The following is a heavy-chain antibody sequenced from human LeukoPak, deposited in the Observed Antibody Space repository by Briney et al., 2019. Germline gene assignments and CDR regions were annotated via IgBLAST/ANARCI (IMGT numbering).Heavy chain of an antibody. CDR2: MNPNSGNT. CDR3: ARGASRSFDY. CDR1: GYTFTGYY. V-gene: IGHV1-8*02. J-gene: IGHJ4*02. Sequence: ASVKVSCKASGYTFTGYYRHWVRQAPGQGLEGMGWMNPNSGNTAYVQKFQGRVTMTRTTSINTAYMELSGLRSADTAVYYCARGASRSFDYWGQGTLVTVSS.